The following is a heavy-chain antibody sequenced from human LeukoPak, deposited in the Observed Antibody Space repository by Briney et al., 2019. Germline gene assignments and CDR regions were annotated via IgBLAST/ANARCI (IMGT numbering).Heavy chain of an antibody. Sequence: SETLSLTCTVSGGSISTYYWSWIRQPPGKGLEWSGYIHYSGTTNYNPSLKNRVTISLETSKNQFSLTLSSVTAADTAVYYCARMGGYSGYATHWGQGTLVTVSS. CDR2: IHYSGTT. CDR1: GGSISTYY. D-gene: IGHD5-12*01. V-gene: IGHV4-59*08. J-gene: IGHJ4*02. CDR3: ARMGGYSGYATH.